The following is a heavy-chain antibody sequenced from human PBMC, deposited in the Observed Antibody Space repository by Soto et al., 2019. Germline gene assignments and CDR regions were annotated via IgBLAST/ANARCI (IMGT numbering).Heavy chain of an antibody. Sequence: QVQLVQSGAEVKKPGSSVKVSCKASGGTFSSYAISWVRQAPGQGLEWMGGIIPISGTANYAQKFQGRVTITADESTSTAYMKLSSMRSEDTAVSYCARSQGSTTSLEIYYYYYYGMDVWGQATTVTVSS. J-gene: IGHJ6*02. V-gene: IGHV1-69*01. D-gene: IGHD2-2*01. CDR2: IIPISGTA. CDR1: GGTFSSYA. CDR3: ARSQGSTTSLEIYYYYYYGMDV.